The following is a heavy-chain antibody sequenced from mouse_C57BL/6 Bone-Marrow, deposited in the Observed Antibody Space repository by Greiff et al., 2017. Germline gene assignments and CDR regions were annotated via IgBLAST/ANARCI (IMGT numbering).Heavy chain of an antibody. D-gene: IGHD2-3*01. V-gene: IGHV5-9-1*02. CDR1: GFTFSSYA. CDR2: ISRGGDYI. Sequence: EVQLLESGEGLVKPGGSLKLSCAASGFTFSSYAMSWVRQTPEKRLEWVAYISRGGDYINYADTVKGRFTISRDNARNTLYLQMSSLKSEDTAMYYCTRDGYWYFDVWGTGTTVTVSS. J-gene: IGHJ1*03. CDR3: TRDGYWYFDV.